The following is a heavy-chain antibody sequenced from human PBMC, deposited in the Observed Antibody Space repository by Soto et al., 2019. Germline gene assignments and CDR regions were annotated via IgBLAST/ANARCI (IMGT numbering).Heavy chain of an antibody. CDR2: INPNSGGT. D-gene: IGHD3-10*01. CDR3: ARVGGGLASLGYYGMDV. Sequence: XSVKVSCTASAYPFIGYYIHWVRQAPGQGLEWMGWINPNSGGTNYAQRFQCWVTMTRDRSISTAYMELSRLKSDDTAVYYCARVGGGLASLGYYGMDVWGQGTTVTVSS. V-gene: IGHV1-2*04. J-gene: IGHJ6*02. CDR1: AYPFIGYY.